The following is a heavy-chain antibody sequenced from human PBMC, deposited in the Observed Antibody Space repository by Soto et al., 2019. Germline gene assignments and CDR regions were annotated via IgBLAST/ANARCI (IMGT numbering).Heavy chain of an antibody. CDR3: VRVSSSEANHLDS. Sequence: LRLSCAASGFTFSDHYMDWFRQAPGKGLEWLGRSRNKANRYTTEYAASVKGRFNVSREESNNSLFLQMNSLKAEDTSVDYCVRVSSSEANHLDSWGQGTLVTVSS. D-gene: IGHD1-26*01. CDR2: SRNKANRYTT. V-gene: IGHV3-72*01. J-gene: IGHJ4*02. CDR1: GFTFSDHY.